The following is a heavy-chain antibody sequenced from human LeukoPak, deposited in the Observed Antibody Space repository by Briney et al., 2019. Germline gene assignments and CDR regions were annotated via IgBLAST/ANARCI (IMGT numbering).Heavy chain of an antibody. V-gene: IGHV3-23*01. D-gene: IGHD2-8*02. Sequence: GGSLRLSCAASRFTFSSYAMNWVRQAPGKGLEWVSYISSSGSSIYYADSVKGRFTISRDNSKNTLYLQMNSLRAEDTAVYYGAKDIGVVLGHLCFDDWGQGTMVTVSS. CDR3: AKDIGVVLGHLCFDD. CDR1: RFTFSSYA. CDR2: ISSSGSSI. J-gene: IGHJ4*02.